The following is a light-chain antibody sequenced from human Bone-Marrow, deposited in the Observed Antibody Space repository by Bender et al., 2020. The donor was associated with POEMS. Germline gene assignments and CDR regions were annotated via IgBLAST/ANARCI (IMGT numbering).Light chain of an antibody. J-gene: IGLJ3*02. CDR3: AAWEDSLNGWV. Sequence: QSVLTQPPSASGTPGHRVTISCSGSSSNIGTNPVNWYQQLPGTAPKLPIYIHNQRPSGVTDRFSGSKSGASASLAISGLQSEDEADYYCAAWEDSLNGWVFGGGTKLTVL. CDR1: SSNIGTNP. CDR2: IHN. V-gene: IGLV1-44*01.